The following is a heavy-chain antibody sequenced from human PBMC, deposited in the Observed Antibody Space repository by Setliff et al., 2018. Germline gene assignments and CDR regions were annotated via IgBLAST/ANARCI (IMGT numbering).Heavy chain of an antibody. CDR3: ARLVRYCTRTACQKLAGDES. D-gene: IGHD2-8*01. CDR2: ISPYNDNT. Sequence: ASVKVSCKASGYMFKSYGITWMRQAPGQGPEWMGWISPYNDNTNSAEKFQDRITITTDTSTSTSYMELRSLRSDDTAVYYCARLVRYCTRTACQKLAGDESWGQGTLVTVS. V-gene: IGHV1-18*01. CDR1: GYMFKSYG. J-gene: IGHJ5*01.